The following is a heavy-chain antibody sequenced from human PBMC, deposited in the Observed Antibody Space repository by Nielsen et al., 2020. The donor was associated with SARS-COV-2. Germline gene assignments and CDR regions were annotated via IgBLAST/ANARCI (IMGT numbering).Heavy chain of an antibody. D-gene: IGHD5-18*01. CDR1: GGSISSGGYY. V-gene: IGHV4-31*03. Sequence: SETLSLTCTVSGGSISSGGYYWSWIRQHPGKGLEWIGYIYYSGSTYYNPSLKSRVTISVDTSKNQFSLKLSSVTAADTAVYYCASNPDTATLGDAFDIWGQGTMVTVSS. J-gene: IGHJ3*02. CDR2: IYYSGST. CDR3: ASNPDTATLGDAFDI.